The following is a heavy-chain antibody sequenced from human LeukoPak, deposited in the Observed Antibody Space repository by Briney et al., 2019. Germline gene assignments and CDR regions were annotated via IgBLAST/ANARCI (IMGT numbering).Heavy chain of an antibody. V-gene: IGHV3-74*01. Sequence: GGPLRLSCAASGFTFSSVWMHWVRQAPGKGLVWVSRINSDGSSAGYADSVKGRFTISRDNAKNTLYLQMNSLRAEDTAVYYCASKLVVGATKSDYFDYWGQGTLVTVSS. CDR3: ASKLVVGATKSDYFDY. J-gene: IGHJ4*02. CDR2: INSDGSSA. D-gene: IGHD1-26*01. CDR1: GFTFSSVW.